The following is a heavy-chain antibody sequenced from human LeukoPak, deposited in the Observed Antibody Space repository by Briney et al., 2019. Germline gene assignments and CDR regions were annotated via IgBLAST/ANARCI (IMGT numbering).Heavy chain of an antibody. J-gene: IGHJ4*02. D-gene: IGHD6-19*01. CDR3: ARDKWGNGWTGSIDN. V-gene: IGHV3-33*01. CDR2: IWYDKGDK. Sequence: GGSLRLSCAASGFTFSNYAMHWVRQAPGKGLEWVAVIWYDKGDKYYADAVKGRFTISRDDSKNTLYLQIKSLRAEDTAVYYCARDKWGNGWTGSIDNWGQGTLVSVSA. CDR1: GFTFSNYA.